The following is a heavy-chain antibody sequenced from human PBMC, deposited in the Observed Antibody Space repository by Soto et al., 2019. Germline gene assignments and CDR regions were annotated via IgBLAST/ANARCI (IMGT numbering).Heavy chain of an antibody. J-gene: IGHJ4*02. Sequence: EVHLLESGGGLVQPGGSLRLSCAASGFSFNPYAMVWVRLAPGKGLERVTVISARGRSSYFAAQVKSRFTISRDRSKNVLSAEMNRLRAADRAIFFCAKGSIEFGASVDNRGQGALGLVSS. CDR3: AKGSIEFGASVDN. CDR2: ISARGRSS. D-gene: IGHD2-15*01. V-gene: IGHV3-23*01. CDR1: GFSFNPYA.